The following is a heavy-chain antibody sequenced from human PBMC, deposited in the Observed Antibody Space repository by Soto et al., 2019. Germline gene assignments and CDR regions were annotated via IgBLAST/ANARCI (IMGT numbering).Heavy chain of an antibody. D-gene: IGHD3-22*01. CDR2: IMPFFGSG. CDR1: RGTFTNYA. J-gene: IGHJ4*01. Sequence: QVYLVQSGAEVKKPGSSVKVSCKALRGTFTNYAVSWVRQAHGQGLEWMGGIMPFFGSGNYAQKFQGRINITAEESTSSVYLEMSRLRSEYTAVYFWGRDRAGYYSHFVCWGHGHLVTVSS. V-gene: IGHV1-69*01. CDR3: GRDRAGYYSHFVC.